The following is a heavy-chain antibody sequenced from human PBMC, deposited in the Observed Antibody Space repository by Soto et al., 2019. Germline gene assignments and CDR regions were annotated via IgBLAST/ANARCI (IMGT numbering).Heavy chain of an antibody. Sequence: EQQLLESGGGLAQPGGSLRLSCVASGFTFSTYAMSWVRQAPGEGLECVSSISGNGGTTSYADSVKGRFAISRDNSKNTLYLQMNSLRAEDTAVYYCAKTICGGHSVWGQGIVVTVSS. J-gene: IGHJ4*02. CDR1: GFTFSTYA. CDR2: ISGNGGTT. CDR3: AKTICGGHSV. V-gene: IGHV3-23*01. D-gene: IGHD2-21*02.